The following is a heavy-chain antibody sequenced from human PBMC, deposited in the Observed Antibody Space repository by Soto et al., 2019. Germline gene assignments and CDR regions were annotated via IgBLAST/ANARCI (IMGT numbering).Heavy chain of an antibody. CDR1: SVSNAW. V-gene: IGHV3-15*07. D-gene: IGHD6-19*01. J-gene: IGHJ4*02. CDR2: IKSKTDGGTT. CDR3: TTEGSGWYFDY. Sequence: SVSNAWMNWVRQAPGKGLEWVGRIKSKTDGGTTDYAAPVKGRFTISRDDSKNTLYLQMNSLKTEDTAVYYCTTEGSGWYFDYWGQGTLVTVSS.